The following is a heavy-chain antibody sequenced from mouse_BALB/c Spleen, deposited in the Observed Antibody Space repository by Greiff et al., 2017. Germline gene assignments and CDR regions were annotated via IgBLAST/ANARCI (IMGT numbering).Heavy chain of an antibody. D-gene: IGHD1-1*01. CDR3: ARYPFFYYGYFDY. J-gene: IGHJ2*01. V-gene: IGHV3-8*02. Sequence: EVKLMESGPSLVKPSQTLSLTCSVTGDSITSGYWNWIRKFPGNKLEYMGYISYSGSTYYNPSLKSRISITRDTSKNQYYLQLNSVTTEDTATYYCARYPFFYYGYFDYWGQGTTLTVSS. CDR1: GDSITSGY. CDR2: ISYSGST.